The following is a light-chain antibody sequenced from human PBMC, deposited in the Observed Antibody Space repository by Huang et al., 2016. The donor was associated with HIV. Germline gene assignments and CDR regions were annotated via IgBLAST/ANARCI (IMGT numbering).Light chain of an antibody. Sequence: EIVLTQSPGTLSLSPWERDTLSCRASQSISSSSLAWYLQKPGQAPTLLIHGASTRATDIPDRISGSGSGTDFTLTISRLEPEDFARYYWHQYGSPPFTFGPGTKGDIK. V-gene: IGKV3-20*01. CDR3: HQYGSPPFT. CDR2: GAS. CDR1: QSISSSS. J-gene: IGKJ3*01.